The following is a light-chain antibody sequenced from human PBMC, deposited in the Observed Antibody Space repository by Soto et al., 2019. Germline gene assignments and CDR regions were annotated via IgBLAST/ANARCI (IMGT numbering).Light chain of an antibody. CDR1: SSNLSDNS. Sequence: QSVLSQPRTRSAAPGQKVTISCSGSSSNLSDNSVSWYQQLPATAPKLRIYDDNKRPWVVPGRFSGSKSGTSAALGITGFQTGDEADYYCGSWDSSLSAYVFGTGSKVTGL. J-gene: IGLJ1*01. V-gene: IGLV1-51*01. CDR3: GSWDSSLSAYV. CDR2: DDN.